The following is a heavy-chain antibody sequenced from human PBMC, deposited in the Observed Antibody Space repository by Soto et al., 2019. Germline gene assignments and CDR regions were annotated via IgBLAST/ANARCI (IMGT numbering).Heavy chain of an antibody. CDR3: ASRYVVVTAIYGDYQYGMDV. Sequence: SETLSLTCAAYGGCFRGYYWSRIRQPPGEALEWIGDINHRGSTNYNPSLKSRVTISVDTSKNEFSLKLSYVTAADTAVYYCASRYVVVTAIYGDYQYGMDVYRQGSTVIVSS. CDR1: GGCFRGYY. CDR2: INHRGST. V-gene: IGHV4-34*01. D-gene: IGHD2-21*02. J-gene: IGHJ6*01.